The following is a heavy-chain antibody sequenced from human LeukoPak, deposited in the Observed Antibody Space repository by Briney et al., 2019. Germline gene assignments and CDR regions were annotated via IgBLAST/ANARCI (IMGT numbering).Heavy chain of an antibody. Sequence: SGTLSLTCAVSGGSISSSNWWSWVRQPPGKGLEWIGEIYHSGSTNYNPSLKSRVTISVDKSKNQFSLKLSSVTAADTAVYYCARRFSNTYYYDSSGLHFDYWGQGTLVTVSS. J-gene: IGHJ4*02. V-gene: IGHV4-4*02. D-gene: IGHD3-22*01. CDR3: ARRFSNTYYYDSSGLHFDY. CDR2: IYHSGST. CDR1: GGSISSSNW.